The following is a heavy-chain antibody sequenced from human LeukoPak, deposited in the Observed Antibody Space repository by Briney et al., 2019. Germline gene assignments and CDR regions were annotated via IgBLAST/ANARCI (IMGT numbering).Heavy chain of an antibody. J-gene: IGHJ4*02. CDR1: GYTFTSYA. Sequence: GASVKVSCKASGYTFTSYAMHWVRQAPGQRLEWMGWINAGNGNTKYSQKFQGRVTITRDTSASTAYMELSSLRSEDTAVYYCARDGGYYDSSGTIDYWGQGTLVTVSS. CDR3: ARDGGYYDSSGTIDY. CDR2: INAGNGNT. D-gene: IGHD3-22*01. V-gene: IGHV1-3*01.